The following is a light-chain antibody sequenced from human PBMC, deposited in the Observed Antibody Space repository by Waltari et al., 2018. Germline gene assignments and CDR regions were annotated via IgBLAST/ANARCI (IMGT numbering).Light chain of an antibody. CDR3: QQTFSAIT. CDR1: QSVLYSANNENY. J-gene: IGKJ4*01. V-gene: IGKV4-1*01. Sequence: DIVMTQSPDSLAVALGERATTNCKSSQSVLYSANNENYLAWYQHKPGQSPKLIIHWASTRESGVPDRFVGSGSGTDFTLTINSLQAEDVAVYYCQQTFSAITFVGGTKVEIK. CDR2: WAS.